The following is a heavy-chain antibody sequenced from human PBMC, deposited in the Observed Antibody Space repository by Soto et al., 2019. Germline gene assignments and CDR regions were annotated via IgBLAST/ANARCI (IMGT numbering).Heavy chain of an antibody. J-gene: IGHJ4*02. CDR2: IYYSGST. CDR3: ARDKAVAGMGFDY. V-gene: IGHV4-39*02. Sequence: PSETLSLTCTVSGGSISSSSYYWGWIRQPPGKGLEWIGSIYYSGSTYYNPSLKSRVTISVDTSKNQFSLKLSSVTAADTAVYYCARDKAVAGMGFDYWGQGTLVTVSS. CDR1: GGSISSSSYY. D-gene: IGHD6-19*01.